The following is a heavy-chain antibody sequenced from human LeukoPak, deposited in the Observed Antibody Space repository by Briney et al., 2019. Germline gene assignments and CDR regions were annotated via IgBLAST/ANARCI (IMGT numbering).Heavy chain of an antibody. V-gene: IGHV5-51*01. CDR1: GYSFTSYW. Sequence: GESLKISCKGSGYSFTSYWIGWVRQMPGKGLEWMGSIYAGDSDTRYSPSFQGQVTISADKSISTAYLQWSSLKASDVAMYYCARLWLGRRDAFDIWGQGTMVTVSS. CDR2: IYAGDSDT. CDR3: ARLWLGRRDAFDI. J-gene: IGHJ3*02. D-gene: IGHD6-19*01.